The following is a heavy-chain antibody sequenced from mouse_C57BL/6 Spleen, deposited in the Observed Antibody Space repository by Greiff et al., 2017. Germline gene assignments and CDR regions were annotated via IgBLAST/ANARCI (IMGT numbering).Heavy chain of an antibody. CDR2: INPNYGTT. Sequence: EVKLQESGPELVKPGASVKISCKASGYSFTDYIMNWVKQSNGKSLEWIGVINPNYGTTSYNQKFKGKATLTVDQSSSTAYMQLNRLTSEDSAVYYCARSTLMSWSYWGQGTLGTVSA. V-gene: IGHV1-39*01. CDR3: ARSTLMSWSY. D-gene: IGHD2-1*01. CDR1: GYSFTDYI. J-gene: IGHJ3*01.